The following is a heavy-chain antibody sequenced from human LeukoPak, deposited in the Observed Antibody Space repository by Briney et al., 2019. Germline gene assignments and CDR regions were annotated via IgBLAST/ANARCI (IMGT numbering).Heavy chain of an antibody. Sequence: GGSLRLSCAASRFTFSNYAMTWVRQTAGKGLEWVSAISASAGTTYYADSVKGRFTISRDNSKNTLYLQMNSLRSDDTALYYCAKGGSSWSYYFDYWGQGTLVTVSS. V-gene: IGHV3-23*01. D-gene: IGHD6-13*01. CDR1: RFTFSNYA. J-gene: IGHJ4*02. CDR2: ISASAGTT. CDR3: AKGGSSWSYYFDY.